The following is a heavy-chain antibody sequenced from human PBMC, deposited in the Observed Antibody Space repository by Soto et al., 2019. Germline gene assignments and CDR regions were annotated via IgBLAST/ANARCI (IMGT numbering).Heavy chain of an antibody. V-gene: IGHV3-7*01. D-gene: IGHD3-3*01. CDR3: ASGERDFFYTGGRSYYFCDRDV. CDR2: IKKDGSEK. CDR1: GFTFSTVW. Sequence: EVHLVESGGGLVQPGGSLRLSCAASGFTFSTVWMSWVRQAPGKGLEWVANIKKDGSEKYYVDSVKGRFTISRDNPENSLYLQMNSLRGEDTAVYYCASGERDFFYTGGRSYYFCDRDVWGKGTAVAVSS. J-gene: IGHJ6*04.